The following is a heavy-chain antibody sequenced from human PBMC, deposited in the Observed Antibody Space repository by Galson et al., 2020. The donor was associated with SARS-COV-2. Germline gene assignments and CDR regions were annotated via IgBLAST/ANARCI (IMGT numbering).Heavy chain of an antibody. D-gene: IGHD6-13*01. V-gene: IGHV3-74*01. J-gene: IGHJ5*02. Sequence: GGSLRLSCAASGFIFSASWMHWVRQSPGTGLVYVSRLNPDWSVTAYADSVKGRFTISRDNAKNTLYLQMNSLRVKDTAVYYCATAHSSSANYFDPWGPGTLVTVSS. CDR2: LNPDWSVT. CDR3: ATAHSSSANYFDP. CDR1: GFIFSASW.